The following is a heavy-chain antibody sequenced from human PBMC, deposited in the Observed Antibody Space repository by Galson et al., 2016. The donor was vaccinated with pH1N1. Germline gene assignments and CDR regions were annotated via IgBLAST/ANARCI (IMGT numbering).Heavy chain of an antibody. CDR2: ISGYNGNT. V-gene: IGHV1-18*01. CDR3: AKGTLPGYYDY. D-gene: IGHD3-22*01. Sequence: SVKVSCKASGYMFSTYGINWVRKAPGQGPEWMGRISGYNGNTIYAQKFQARISMTIDKSTSTVYMDLRSLRFDDTAVYYGAKGTLPGYYDYCGQVTRVTVSS. J-gene: IGHJ4*02. CDR1: GYMFSTYG.